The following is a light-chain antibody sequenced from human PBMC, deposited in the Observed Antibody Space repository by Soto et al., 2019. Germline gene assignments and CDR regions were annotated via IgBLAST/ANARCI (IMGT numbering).Light chain of an antibody. CDR3: QQYNNWPPLT. V-gene: IGKV3D-15*01. CDR1: QSVRSN. Sequence: EILMTQSPATLSVSPGERATLSCRASQSVRSNLAWYQQKVGQAPRLLIYGASIRATGIPARFSGSGSGTEFTLTISSLQSEDFAVYFCQQYNNWPPLTFGGGTKVEIK. J-gene: IGKJ4*01. CDR2: GAS.